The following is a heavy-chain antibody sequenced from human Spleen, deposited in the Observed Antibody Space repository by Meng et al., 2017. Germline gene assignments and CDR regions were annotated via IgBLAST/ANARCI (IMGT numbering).Heavy chain of an antibody. CDR1: GYTFPDYW. J-gene: IGHJ3*02. CDR2: INPKSGDT. Sequence: VQLGQSGGEVKKPGASVKVSCKASGYTFPDYWLHWVRRAPGQGLEWMGRINPKSGDTRYAQRFQGRVTMTRNTSISTAYMELSSLRSEDTAVYYCAIYGDPDAFDIWGQGTMVTVSS. D-gene: IGHD4-17*01. V-gene: IGHV1-8*02. CDR3: AIYGDPDAFDI.